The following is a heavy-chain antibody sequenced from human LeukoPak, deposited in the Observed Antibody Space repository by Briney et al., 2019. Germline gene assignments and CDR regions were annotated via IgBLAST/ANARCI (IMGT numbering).Heavy chain of an antibody. CDR2: ISTSSGTI. V-gene: IGHV3-48*02. CDR1: GFTFSSYN. CDR3: ARERPVGATPFDF. D-gene: IGHD1-26*01. J-gene: IGHJ4*02. Sequence: GGSLRLSCAASGFTFSSYNMNWVRQAPGKGLEWVSCISTSSGTINYADSVKGRFTISRDNAKNSLYLQMNSLRDEDTAVYFCARERPVGATPFDFWGQGTLVTVSS.